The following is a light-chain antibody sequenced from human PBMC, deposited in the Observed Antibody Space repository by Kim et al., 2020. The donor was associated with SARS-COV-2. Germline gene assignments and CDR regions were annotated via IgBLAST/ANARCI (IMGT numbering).Light chain of an antibody. CDR1: SSDVGGYNY. CDR2: DVS. V-gene: IGLV2-14*03. Sequence: QSITNSCTGTSSDVGGYNYVSWYQQHPGKAPKLMIYDVSNRPSGVSNRFSGSKSGNTASLTISGLQAEDEADYYCSSYTSSSTDVVFGGGTQLTVL. J-gene: IGLJ2*01. CDR3: SSYTSSSTDVV.